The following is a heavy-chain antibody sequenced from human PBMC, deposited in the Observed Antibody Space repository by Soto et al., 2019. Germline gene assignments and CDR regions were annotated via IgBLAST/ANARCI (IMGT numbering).Heavy chain of an antibody. CDR3: ARQYYFGSGSYYNRLFDF. CDR2: IYYSGNT. Sequence: SETLSLTCTVSGGSISSSSYYWGWIRQPPGKGLEWIGSIYYSGNTYYNPSLKSRVTISVDTAKNQFSLKLSSVTAADTAVYYCARQYYFGSGSYYNRLFDFWGQGTLVIGSS. CDR1: GGSISSSSYY. D-gene: IGHD3-10*01. V-gene: IGHV4-39*01. J-gene: IGHJ4*02.